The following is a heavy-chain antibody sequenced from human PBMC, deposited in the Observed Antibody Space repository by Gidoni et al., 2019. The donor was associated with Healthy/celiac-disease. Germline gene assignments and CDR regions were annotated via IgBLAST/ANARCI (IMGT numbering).Heavy chain of an antibody. CDR2: MNPNSGNT. CDR3: ARGRGGSYYVKVRRWFDP. D-gene: IGHD1-26*01. V-gene: IGHV1-8*01. Sequence: QVQLVQSGAEVKKPGASVKVSCKASGYTFTSYDIHWVRQATGQGLEWRGWMNPNSGNTGYAQKFQGRVTMTRNTSISTAYMEMSSLISEDTAVYYCARGRGGSYYVKVRRWFDPWGQGTLVTVSS. CDR1: GYTFTSYD. J-gene: IGHJ5*02.